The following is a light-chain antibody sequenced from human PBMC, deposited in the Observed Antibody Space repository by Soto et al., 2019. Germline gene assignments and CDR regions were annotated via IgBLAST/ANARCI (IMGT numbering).Light chain of an antibody. Sequence: EIVMTQSPATLSVSPGERVTLSCRASQSVSRSLAWYQQKPGQAPRLLIYGASTRATGSPARFSGSGSGTDFTLTTISLQSEDFAVYYCQQYNNWPPFTFGPGTKVDIK. J-gene: IGKJ3*01. V-gene: IGKV3-15*01. CDR1: QSVSRS. CDR3: QQYNNWPPFT. CDR2: GAS.